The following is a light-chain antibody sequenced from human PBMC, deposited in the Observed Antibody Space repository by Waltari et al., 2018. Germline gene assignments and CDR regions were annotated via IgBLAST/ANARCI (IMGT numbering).Light chain of an antibody. CDR3: ATWDDSLGGFYV. Sequence: QSVLTQSSPTSGTPGQRVSISCSGTRSNIGSNSVYWSQHLPGAAPKLLLYASDQRPSGVPDRFSGSKSGTSASLAISGLRSEDEADYYCATWDDSLGGFYVFGTGTKVTVL. V-gene: IGLV1-47*01. CDR2: ASD. CDR1: RSNIGSNS. J-gene: IGLJ1*01.